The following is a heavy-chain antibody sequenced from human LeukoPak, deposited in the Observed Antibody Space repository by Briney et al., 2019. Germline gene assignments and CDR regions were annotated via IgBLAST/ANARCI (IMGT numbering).Heavy chain of an antibody. CDR2: ISDGGSRT. Sequence: GGSLRLSCAASGFSFSIYAVSWVRQAPGKGLEWVSGISDGGSRTYYADSVKGRFTISRDDSKNTLYLQMNSLRAEDTAVYYCAKAQLGIGIDYWGQGTLVTVSS. V-gene: IGHV3-23*01. CDR3: AKAQLGIGIDY. CDR1: GFSFSIYA. J-gene: IGHJ4*02. D-gene: IGHD7-27*01.